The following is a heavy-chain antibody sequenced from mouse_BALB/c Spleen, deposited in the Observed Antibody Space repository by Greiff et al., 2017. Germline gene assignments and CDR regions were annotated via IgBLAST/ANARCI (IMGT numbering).Heavy chain of an antibody. V-gene: IGHV5-17*02. CDR3: ARAKDYYGYYFDY. J-gene: IGHJ2*01. CDR1: GFSFSSFG. Sequence: EVHLVESGGGLVQPGGSRKLSCAASGFSFSSFGMHWVRQAPEKGLEWVAYISSGSSTIYYADTVKGRFTISRDNPKNTLFLQMTSLRSEDTAMYYCARAKDYYGYYFDYWGQGTTLTVSS. D-gene: IGHD1-2*01. CDR2: ISSGSSTI.